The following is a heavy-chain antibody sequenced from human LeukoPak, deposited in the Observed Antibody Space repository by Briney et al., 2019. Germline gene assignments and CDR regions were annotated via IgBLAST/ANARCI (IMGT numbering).Heavy chain of an antibody. J-gene: IGHJ3*02. CDR3: ARDEGYSSSEEAFGI. CDR1: GFTFKLYW. Sequence: GGSLRLSCAVSGFTFKLYWMHWVRQAPGKGPVWVSRINDDGSDTSYADSVKGRFTISRDNAKNTLYLQMNSLRAEDTAVYYCARDEGYSSSEEAFGIWGQGTMVTVSS. CDR2: INDDGSDT. V-gene: IGHV3-74*01. D-gene: IGHD6-13*01.